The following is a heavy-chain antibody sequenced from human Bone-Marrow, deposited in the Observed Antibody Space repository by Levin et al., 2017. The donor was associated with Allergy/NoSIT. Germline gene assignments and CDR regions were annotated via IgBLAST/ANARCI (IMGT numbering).Heavy chain of an antibody. CDR3: ARAGMITYGGSQFDY. Sequence: SETLSLTCVVSGYSISSGYNWGWIRQSPGKGLEWIGSIYHSGSTYYNPSLKSRVIISVDTSKNQFSLKLTSVTAAATAVYYCARAGMITYGGSQFDYWGQGTLVTVSS. D-gene: IGHD3-16*01. J-gene: IGHJ4*02. CDR2: IYHSGST. CDR1: GYSISSGYN. V-gene: IGHV4-38-2*01.